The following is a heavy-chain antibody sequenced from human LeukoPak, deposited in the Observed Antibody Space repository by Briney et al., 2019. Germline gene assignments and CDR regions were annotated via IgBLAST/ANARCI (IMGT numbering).Heavy chain of an antibody. CDR2: VYSENT. CDR1: GDSISSSSFF. Sequence: SETLSLTCTVSGDSISSSSFFWGWIRQPPGKGLEWIGAVYSENTYYNPSLKSRVSISVDTSKNHFSLTLSSVTAADTAVYYCARSDGYGLVGIWGQGTMVTVSS. J-gene: IGHJ3*02. V-gene: IGHV4-39*07. CDR3: ARSDGYGLVGI. D-gene: IGHD3-10*01.